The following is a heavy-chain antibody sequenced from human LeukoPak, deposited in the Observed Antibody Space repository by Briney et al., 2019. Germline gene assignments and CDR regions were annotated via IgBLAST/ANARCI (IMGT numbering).Heavy chain of an antibody. J-gene: IGHJ4*02. CDR2: IYSGGST. D-gene: IGHD2-15*01. V-gene: IGHV3-66*01. CDR1: GFTVSSNY. CDR3: AGIYPGYCSGGSCSHPFDY. Sequence: GGSLRLSCAASGFTVSSNYMSWVRQALGKGLEWVSVIYSGGSTYYADSVKGRFTISRDNSKNTLYLQMNSLRAEDTAVYYCAGIYPGYCSGGSCSHPFDYWGQGTLVTVSS.